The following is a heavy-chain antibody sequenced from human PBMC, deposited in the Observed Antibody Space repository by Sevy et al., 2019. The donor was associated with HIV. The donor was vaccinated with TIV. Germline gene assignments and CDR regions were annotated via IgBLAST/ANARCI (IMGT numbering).Heavy chain of an antibody. Sequence: GGSLRLSCAASGLIFSDYYMGWVRQAPGKGLEWVADISSGNTYTNYADSVKGRFTISRDNAKKSLYLQMNTLRAEDTAVYYCARLRVIASAPYYFDYWRQGALVTVSS. D-gene: IGHD2-21*01. CDR1: GLIFSDYY. CDR2: ISSGNTYT. V-gene: IGHV3-11*06. J-gene: IGHJ4*02. CDR3: ARLRVIASAPYYFDY.